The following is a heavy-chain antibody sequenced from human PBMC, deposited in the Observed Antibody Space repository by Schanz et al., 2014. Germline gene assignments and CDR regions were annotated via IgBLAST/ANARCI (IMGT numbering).Heavy chain of an antibody. D-gene: IGHD3-10*01. CDR2: LSEGGGGT. CDR3: TADLWFGAVWGVW. CDR1: GFTFSSYA. V-gene: IGHV3-23*04. Sequence: EVQLVESGGGLVQPGGSLRLSCAASGFTFSSYAMSWVRQAPGKGLEWVSALSEGGGGTHYADSVRGRFTISRDNAKNSLFLQMNSLQTEDTAVYYCTADLWFGAVWGVWWGQGTLVTVSS. J-gene: IGHJ4*02.